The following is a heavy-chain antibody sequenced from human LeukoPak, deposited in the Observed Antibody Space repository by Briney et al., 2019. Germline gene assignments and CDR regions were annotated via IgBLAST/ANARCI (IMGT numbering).Heavy chain of an antibody. CDR1: GYTFTDCY. Sequence: ASVKVSCKTSGYTFTDCYKHWVRQAPGQGLEWMGWINPNSGGTQYAQNLQGRVTMTRDTSISTAYMELSSLRSEDTAVYYCATDDPDSGSYYGTFDYWGQGTLVTVSS. J-gene: IGHJ4*02. D-gene: IGHD1-26*01. CDR2: INPNSGGT. CDR3: ATDDPDSGSYYGTFDY. V-gene: IGHV1-2*02.